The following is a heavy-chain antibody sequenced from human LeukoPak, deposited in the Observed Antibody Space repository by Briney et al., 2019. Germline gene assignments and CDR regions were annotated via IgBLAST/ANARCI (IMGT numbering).Heavy chain of an antibody. CDR3: ARGIGPRPSLNWFDP. CDR2: INPNSGGT. V-gene: IGHV1-2*02. D-gene: IGHD6-6*01. J-gene: IGHJ5*02. CDR1: GGTFSSYA. Sequence: ASVKVSCKASGGTFSSYAISWVRQAPGQGLEWMGWINPNSGGTNYAQKFQGRVTMTRDTSISTAYMELSRLRSDDTAVYYRARGIGPRPSLNWFDPWGQGTLVTVSS.